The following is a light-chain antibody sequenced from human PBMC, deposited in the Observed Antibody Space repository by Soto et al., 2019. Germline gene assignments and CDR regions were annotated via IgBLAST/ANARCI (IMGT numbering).Light chain of an antibody. CDR1: QSVRSY. Sequence: EIVLTQSPATLSLSPGERATLSCRASQSVRSYLAWYQQKPGQTPRLLIYDTSNRATGIPARFSGSGSGTDFTLTISSLEPEDFAVYYCQQRSNWPPMFGQGTKVEIK. V-gene: IGKV3-11*01. CDR3: QQRSNWPPM. CDR2: DTS. J-gene: IGKJ1*01.